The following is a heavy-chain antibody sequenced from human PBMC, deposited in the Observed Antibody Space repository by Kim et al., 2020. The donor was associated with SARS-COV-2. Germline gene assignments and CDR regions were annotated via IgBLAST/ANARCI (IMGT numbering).Heavy chain of an antibody. CDR1: GDSVSSNSAA. CDR3: ARAVPGIAAAGTVGDYYYYGMDV. D-gene: IGHD6-13*01. V-gene: IGHV6-1*01. J-gene: IGHJ6*02. Sequence: SQTLSLTCAISGDSVSSNSAAWNWIRQSPSRGLEWLGRTYYRPKWYNDYAVSVKSRITINPDTSKNQFSLQLNSVTPEDTAVYYCARAVPGIAAAGTVGDYYYYGMDVWGQGTTVTVSS. CDR2: TYYRPKWYN.